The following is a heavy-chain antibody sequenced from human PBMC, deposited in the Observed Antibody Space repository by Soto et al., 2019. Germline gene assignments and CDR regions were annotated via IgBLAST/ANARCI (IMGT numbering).Heavy chain of an antibody. J-gene: IGHJ4*02. Sequence: SETLSLTCAVYGGSFSGYYWSRIRQPPGKGLEWIGEINHSGSTNYNPSLKSRVTISVDTSKNQFSLKLSSVTAADTAVYYCARAWVNSGPPKYWGQGTLVTVSS. D-gene: IGHD1-26*01. CDR2: INHSGST. CDR1: GGSFSGYY. V-gene: IGHV4-34*01. CDR3: ARAWVNSGPPKY.